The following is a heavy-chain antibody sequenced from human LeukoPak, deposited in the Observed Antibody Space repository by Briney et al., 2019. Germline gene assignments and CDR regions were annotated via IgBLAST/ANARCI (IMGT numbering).Heavy chain of an antibody. D-gene: IGHD1-26*01. J-gene: IGHJ6*03. Sequence: GASVKVSCNASGDIFNSYSVSWVRQAPAQGLEWMGGIIPIFGSTNYAQKFQGRVTITTDQSTRTAYMELNSLSSDDTAVYYCARVGRSRGSLPNSYYYMDVWGKGTTVTVSS. CDR2: IIPIFGST. V-gene: IGHV1-69*05. CDR3: ARVGRSRGSLPNSYYYMDV. CDR1: GDIFNSYS.